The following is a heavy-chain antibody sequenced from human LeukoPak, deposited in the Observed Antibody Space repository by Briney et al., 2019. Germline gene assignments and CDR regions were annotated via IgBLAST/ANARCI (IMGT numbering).Heavy chain of an antibody. CDR1: GFTFSSYA. J-gene: IGHJ5*02. CDR3: ARDLGRGFDP. V-gene: IGHV3-30*04. Sequence: PGGSLRLSCAASGFTFSSYAMHWVRQAPGKGLEWVAVISYDGSNKYYADSVKGRFTISRDNSKNTLYLQMNSLRAEDTAVYYCARDLGRGFDPWGREPWSPSPQ. D-gene: IGHD3-10*01. CDR2: ISYDGSNK.